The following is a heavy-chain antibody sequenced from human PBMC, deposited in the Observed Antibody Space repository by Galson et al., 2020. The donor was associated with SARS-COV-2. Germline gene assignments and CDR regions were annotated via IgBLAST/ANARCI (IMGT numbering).Heavy chain of an antibody. D-gene: IGHD6-19*01. V-gene: IGHV3-23*01. J-gene: IGHJ4*02. CDR2: ISDTGLNT. CDR3: AKDRGGSGRYVDLDF. Sequence: GWSLRLSCAASGFTFRKYFMTWVRQVPGKGLEWVSTISDTGLNTYYADSVKGRFTVSRDNAKETVYLQLNSLRADDTALYFCAKDRGGSGRYVDLDFWGQGTLVTVSS. CDR1: GFTFRKYF.